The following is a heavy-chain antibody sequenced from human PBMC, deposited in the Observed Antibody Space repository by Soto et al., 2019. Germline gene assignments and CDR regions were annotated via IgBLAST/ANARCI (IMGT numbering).Heavy chain of an antibody. J-gene: IGHJ4*02. Sequence: PSETLSLTCTVSGHSMSNTDYFWGWIRQPPGKGLEWIGCFYYSGSTNYNPSLKSRVTISVDTSKNQFSLKLSSVTAADTAVYYCARRYGGNLDFWGQGTLVTVSS. V-gene: IGHV4-39*07. D-gene: IGHD1-26*01. CDR1: GHSMSNTDYF. CDR2: FYYSGST. CDR3: ARRYGGNLDF.